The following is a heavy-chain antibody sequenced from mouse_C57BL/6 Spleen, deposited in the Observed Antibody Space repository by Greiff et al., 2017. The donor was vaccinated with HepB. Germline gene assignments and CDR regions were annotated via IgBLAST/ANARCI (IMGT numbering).Heavy chain of an antibody. J-gene: IGHJ2*01. D-gene: IGHD2-4*01. CDR1: GYSFTGYY. V-gene: IGHV1-42*01. CDR3: ARWGYYDYDASYFDY. CDR2: INPSTGGT. Sequence: EVQLQQSGPELVKPGASVKISCKASGYSFTGYYMNWVKQSPEKSLEWIGEINPSTGGTTYNQTFKAKATLTVDKSSSTAYMQLKSLTSEDSAVYYCARWGYYDYDASYFDYWGQGTTLTVSS.